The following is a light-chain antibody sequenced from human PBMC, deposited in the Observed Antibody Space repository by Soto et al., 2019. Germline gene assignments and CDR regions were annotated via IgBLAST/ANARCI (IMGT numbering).Light chain of an antibody. CDR1: SSDVGAYNY. CDR2: EVS. Sequence: QSVLAQPPSASGSPGQSVTISCTGTSSDVGAYNYVSWYQQHQGKAPKLMIYEVSKRPSGVPDRFSGSKSGNTASLTVSGLQAEDEADYYCSSHAGSSNYVFGTGTKVTV. V-gene: IGLV2-8*01. CDR3: SSHAGSSNYV. J-gene: IGLJ1*01.